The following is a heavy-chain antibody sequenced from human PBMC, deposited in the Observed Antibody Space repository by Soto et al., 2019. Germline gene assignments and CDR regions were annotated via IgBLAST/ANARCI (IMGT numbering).Heavy chain of an antibody. CDR2: IDYDDNK. Sequence: SGPTLVNPTQTLTLTCTFSGFSLSTIGMRVSWIRQPPGKALEWLARIDYDDNKFYSTFLKTRLTISKDTSKNQVVLTMTNMDHVDTATYYCAHIGDEYGDSLDYWGQGTLVTVSS. V-gene: IGHV2-70*04. J-gene: IGHJ4*02. CDR3: AHIGDEYGDSLDY. D-gene: IGHD4-17*01. CDR1: GFSLSTIGMR.